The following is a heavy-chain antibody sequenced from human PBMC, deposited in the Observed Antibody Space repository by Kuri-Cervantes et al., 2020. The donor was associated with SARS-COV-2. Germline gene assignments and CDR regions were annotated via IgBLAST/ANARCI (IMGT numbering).Heavy chain of an antibody. V-gene: IGHV3-64*02. J-gene: IGHJ4*02. D-gene: IGHD3-3*01. CDR2: ISSNGDST. CDR1: GFTFSNYA. Sequence: GGSLRLCCAASGFTFSNYAMYWVRQAPGKGLEYVSAISSNGDSTYYADSVKGRSTMSRDNSKNTLYLQMGSLRAEDMAVYYCARVSRSGYLDYWGQGTLVTVSS. CDR3: ARVSRSGYLDY.